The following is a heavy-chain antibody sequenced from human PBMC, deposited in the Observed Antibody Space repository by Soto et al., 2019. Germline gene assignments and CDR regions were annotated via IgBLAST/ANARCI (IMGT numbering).Heavy chain of an antibody. CDR3: ARGGLLWFGELCDY. Sequence: QVQLVESGGGVVQPGRSLRLSCAASGFTFSSYAMHWVHQAPGKGLEWVAVISYDGSNKYYADSVKGRFTISRDNSKNTLYLQMNSLRAEDTAVYYCARGGLLWFGELCDYWGQGTLVTVSS. J-gene: IGHJ4*02. CDR1: GFTFSSYA. CDR2: ISYDGSNK. D-gene: IGHD3-10*01. V-gene: IGHV3-30-3*01.